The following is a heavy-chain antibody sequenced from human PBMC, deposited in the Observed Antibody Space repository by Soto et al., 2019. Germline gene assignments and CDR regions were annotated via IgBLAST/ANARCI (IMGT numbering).Heavy chain of an antibody. CDR1: GFSFDDYG. CDR2: ISWNRGAI. V-gene: IGHV3-9*01. Sequence: EVQLVESGGGSVQPGRSLRLSCAASGFSFDDYGMHWVRQGPGKGLEWVSGISWNRGAIYYADSVKGRFTISRDNAKRSLYLQINSLRTEDTALYYCAKDNDLDRDGPFDYWGQGILVTVSS. CDR3: AKDNDLDRDGPFDY. J-gene: IGHJ4*02. D-gene: IGHD2-2*03.